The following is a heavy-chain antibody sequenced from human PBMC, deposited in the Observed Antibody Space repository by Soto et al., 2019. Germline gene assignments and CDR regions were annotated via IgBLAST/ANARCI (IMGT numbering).Heavy chain of an antibody. V-gene: IGHV3-21*01. Sequence: EVQLVESGGGLVKPGGSLRLSCAASGFTFSSYSMNWVRQAPGKGLEWASSISSSSSYIYYADSVKGRFTSSRDNAKNVLYLQMNTLTAEDTAVYYCARVAEGSGFWSGNDYWGQGTLVVVSS. J-gene: IGHJ4*02. CDR3: ARVAEGSGFWSGNDY. D-gene: IGHD3-3*01. CDR2: ISSSSSYI. CDR1: GFTFSSYS.